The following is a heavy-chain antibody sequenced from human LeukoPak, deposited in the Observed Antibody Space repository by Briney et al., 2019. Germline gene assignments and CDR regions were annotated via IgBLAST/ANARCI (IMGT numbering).Heavy chain of an antibody. Sequence: SQTLSLTCTVSGGSISSGGYSWSWIRQHPGKGLEWIGYIYYSGSTYYNPSLKSRVTISVDTSKNQFSLKLSSVTAADTAVYYCARFITMVRGVIIMVFDYWGQGTLVTVFS. V-gene: IGHV4-31*03. CDR2: IYYSGST. J-gene: IGHJ4*02. D-gene: IGHD3-10*01. CDR3: ARFITMVRGVIIMVFDY. CDR1: GGSISSGGYS.